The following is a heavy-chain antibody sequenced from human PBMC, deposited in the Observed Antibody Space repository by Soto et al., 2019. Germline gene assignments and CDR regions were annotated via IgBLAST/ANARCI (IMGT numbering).Heavy chain of an antibody. D-gene: IGHD3-3*01. CDR1: GFTFRTYA. CDR3: TTVSFGVLII. V-gene: IGHV3-23*01. Sequence: PGGSLRLSCAASGFTFRTYAMSWVRQAPGKGLEWVSAISGSGGSTYYADSVKGRFTISRDNSKNTLYLQMNSLRAEDTAAYYCTTVSFGVLIIWGQGTLVTVSS. J-gene: IGHJ4*02. CDR2: ISGSGGST.